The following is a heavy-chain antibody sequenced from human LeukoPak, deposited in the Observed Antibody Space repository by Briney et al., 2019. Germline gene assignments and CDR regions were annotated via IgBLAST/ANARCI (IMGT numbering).Heavy chain of an antibody. CDR1: GGTFSSYT. V-gene: IGHV1-2*02. J-gene: IGHJ4*02. CDR3: ARDHCSGGSCYWFDY. CDR2: INPNSGGT. D-gene: IGHD2-15*01. Sequence: ASVKVSCKASGGTFSSYTISWVRQAPGQGLEWMGWINPNSGGTNYAQKFQGRVTMTRDTSISTAYMELSRLRSDDTAVYYCARDHCSGGSCYWFDYWGQGTLVTVSS.